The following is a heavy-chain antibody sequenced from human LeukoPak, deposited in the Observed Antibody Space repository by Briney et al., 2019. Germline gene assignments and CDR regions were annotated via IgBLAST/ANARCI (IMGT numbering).Heavy chain of an antibody. D-gene: IGHD4-11*01. Sequence: PSETLSLTCTVSGGSISSYYWNWIRQPPGKGLEWIGYINHSGNTQYNPSLKSRVSISADTSKNQISLKLSSVTAADTAAYYCAADYRDAFDIWGQGTMVIVSP. CDR3: AADYRDAFDI. V-gene: IGHV4-59*01. CDR1: GGSISSYY. CDR2: INHSGNT. J-gene: IGHJ3*02.